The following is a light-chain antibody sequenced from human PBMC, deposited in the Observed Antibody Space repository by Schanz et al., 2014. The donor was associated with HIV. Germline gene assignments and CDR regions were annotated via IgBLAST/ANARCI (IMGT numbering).Light chain of an antibody. CDR2: DDH. J-gene: IGLJ3*02. CDR3: AAWDDSLSGRV. V-gene: IGLV1-51*01. Sequence: QSVLTQPPSVSAAPGQKVTISCSGSSSNIGNNFVSWYQKFPGTAPELLIYDDHVRPSDIPDRFSGSKTGTSATLAISGLRSEDEADYYCAAWDDSLSGRVFGGGTKLTVL. CDR1: SSNIGNNF.